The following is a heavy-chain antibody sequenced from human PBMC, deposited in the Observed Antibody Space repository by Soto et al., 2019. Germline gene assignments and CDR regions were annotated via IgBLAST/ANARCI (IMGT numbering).Heavy chain of an antibody. D-gene: IGHD2-8*02. Sequence: SETLSLTCTVSGGSISSSNYYWAWIRQPPGKGLEWIGSIYYSGNTYYNPSLKSRTAMSVDTSKNQFSLKLTSVTAADTAVYYCARDKITGLFDYWGQGTRVTVSS. CDR1: GGSISSSNYY. CDR3: ARDKITGLFDY. J-gene: IGHJ4*02. V-gene: IGHV4-39*02. CDR2: IYYSGNT.